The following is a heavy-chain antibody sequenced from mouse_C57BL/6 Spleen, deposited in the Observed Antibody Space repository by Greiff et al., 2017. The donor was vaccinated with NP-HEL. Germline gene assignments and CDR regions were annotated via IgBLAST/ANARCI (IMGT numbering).Heavy chain of an antibody. J-gene: IGHJ4*01. CDR2: IYPGDGDT. V-gene: IGHV1-82*01. CDR3: ARKELYYAMDY. CDR1: GYAFSSSW. Sequence: VQLQQSGPELVKPGASVKISCKASGYAFSSSWMNWVKQRPGKGLEWIGRIYPGDGDTNYNGKFKGKATLTADKSSSTAYMQLSSLTSEDSAVYFCARKELYYAMDYWGQGTSVTGSS.